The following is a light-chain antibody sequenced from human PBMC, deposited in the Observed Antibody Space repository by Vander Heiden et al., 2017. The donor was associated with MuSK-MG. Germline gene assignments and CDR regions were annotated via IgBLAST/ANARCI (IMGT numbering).Light chain of an antibody. CDR3: QQLSNWPKLT. Sequence: EIVLTQSPATLSLSPGERATLSCRASQSVSSYLAWYQQKPGQAPRLLIYDASNRATGIPARSSGSGYGTDFTLTISSREPEDFAVYYCQQLSNWPKLTFGGGTKVEIK. V-gene: IGKV3-11*01. J-gene: IGKJ4*01. CDR1: QSVSSY. CDR2: DAS.